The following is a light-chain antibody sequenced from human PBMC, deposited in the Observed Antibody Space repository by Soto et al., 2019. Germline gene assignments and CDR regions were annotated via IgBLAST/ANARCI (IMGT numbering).Light chain of an antibody. CDR1: SSNIGNNA. CDR2: YDD. CDR3: AAWDDSLNAYV. Sequence: QPVLTQPPSVSEAPRQRVTISCSGSSSNIGNNAVNWYQQLPGQAPKIVIYYDDLLTSGVSDRFSGSKSATSASLAISGLQSDDEADYYCAAWDDSLNAYVFGPGTKLTVL. V-gene: IGLV1-36*01. J-gene: IGLJ1*01.